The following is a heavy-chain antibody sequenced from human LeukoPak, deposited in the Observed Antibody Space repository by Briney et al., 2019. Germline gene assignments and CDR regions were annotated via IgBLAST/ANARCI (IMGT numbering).Heavy chain of an antibody. CDR2: ISAYNGNT. V-gene: IGHV1-18*01. CDR1: GYTFTRYG. D-gene: IGHD2-2*02. J-gene: IGHJ6*03. CDR3: ARGYCSTTSCYRAMGYYYYMDV. Sequence: GASVKVSCKASGYTFTRYGISWVRQAPGQGLEWMGWISAYNGNTNYAQKLQGRVTMTTDTSTSTAYMELRSLRSDDTAVYYCARGYCSTTSCYRAMGYYYYMDVWGKGTTVTVSS.